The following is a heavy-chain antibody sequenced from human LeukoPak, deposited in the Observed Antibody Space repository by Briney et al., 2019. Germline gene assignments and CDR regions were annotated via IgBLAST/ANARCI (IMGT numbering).Heavy chain of an antibody. CDR2: MDFSGST. V-gene: IGHV4-61*02. CDR1: GVSITSSTYF. J-gene: IGHJ4*02. CDR3: ARYSGTGYGMYYFDY. D-gene: IGHD1-1*01. Sequence: PSETLSLTCSVSGVSITSSTYFWSWIRQPAGKALEWIRRMDFSGSTNYNPSLRSRVTLSLDTSKNQFSLKLSSVTAADTAVYYCARYSGTGYGMYYFDYWGQGTLVTVSS.